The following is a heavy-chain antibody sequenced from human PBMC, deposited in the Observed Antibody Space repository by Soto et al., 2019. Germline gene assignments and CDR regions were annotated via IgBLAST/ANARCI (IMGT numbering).Heavy chain of an antibody. Sequence: EVQLLESGGGLVQPGGSLRLYCAASGFTFSSYAMRWVRQAPVKGLEWVSAISGSGGSTYYADSVKGRFTISRDNSKNTLYLQMNSLRAEDTAVYYCARRGSGSYYDYCGQGTLVTVSS. CDR3: ARRGSGSYYDY. CDR2: ISGSGGST. CDR1: GFTFSSYA. D-gene: IGHD1-26*01. V-gene: IGHV3-23*01. J-gene: IGHJ4*02.